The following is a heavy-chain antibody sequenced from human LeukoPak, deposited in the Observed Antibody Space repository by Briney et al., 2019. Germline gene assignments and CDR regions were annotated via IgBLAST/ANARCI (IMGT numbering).Heavy chain of an antibody. Sequence: SGGSLRLSCAASGFTFSSSWMSWVRQAPGKGLEWVANIKQDGSEKYYVGSVKGRFTISRDNAKNSLYLQMESLRAEDTAVYYCARDGPYSTSSTHPPWGQGTLVTVSS. J-gene: IGHJ5*02. CDR3: ARDGPYSTSSTHPP. D-gene: IGHD6-6*01. V-gene: IGHV3-7*03. CDR2: IKQDGSEK. CDR1: GFTFSSSW.